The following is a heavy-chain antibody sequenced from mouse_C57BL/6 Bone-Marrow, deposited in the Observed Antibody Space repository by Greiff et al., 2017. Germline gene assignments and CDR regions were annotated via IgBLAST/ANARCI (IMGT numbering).Heavy chain of an antibody. Sequence: QVQLQQPGAELVKPGASVKMSCKASGYTFTSYWITWVKQRPGQGLEWIGDIYPGSGSTNYNEKFKSNATLTVDTSSSTAYMQLSSLTSADSAVYYSASVGCYVGFADWGQGALVTVAA. CDR2: IYPGSGST. V-gene: IGHV1-55*01. CDR3: ASVGCYVGFAD. CDR1: GYTFTSYW. D-gene: IGHD3-3*01. J-gene: IGHJ3*01.